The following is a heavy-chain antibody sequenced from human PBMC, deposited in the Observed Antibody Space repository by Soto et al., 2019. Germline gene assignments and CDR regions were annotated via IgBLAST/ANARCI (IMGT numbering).Heavy chain of an antibody. CDR2: ISSSSSYI. Sequence: GGSLRLSCAASGFTFSSYSMNWVRQAPGKGLEWVSSISSSSSYIYYADSVKGRFTISRDNAKNSLYLQMNSLRAEDTAVYYCARDTVATIHPTYYYYGMDVWGQGTTVTVSS. J-gene: IGHJ6*02. CDR1: GFTFSSYS. CDR3: ARDTVATIHPTYYYYGMDV. D-gene: IGHD5-12*01. V-gene: IGHV3-21*01.